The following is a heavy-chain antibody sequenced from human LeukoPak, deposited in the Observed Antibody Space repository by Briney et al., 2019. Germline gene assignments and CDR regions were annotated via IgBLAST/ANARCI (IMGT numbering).Heavy chain of an antibody. CDR1: GGSFSGYY. Sequence: SETLSLTCAVYGGSFSGYYWSWIRQPPGKGLEWIGEINHSGSTNYNPSLKSRVTISVDRSKNQISLKLSSVTAADTAVYYCAGVQFLGNWFDPWGQGILVTVSS. CDR3: AGVQFLGNWFDP. V-gene: IGHV4-34*01. CDR2: INHSGST. J-gene: IGHJ5*02. D-gene: IGHD3-3*01.